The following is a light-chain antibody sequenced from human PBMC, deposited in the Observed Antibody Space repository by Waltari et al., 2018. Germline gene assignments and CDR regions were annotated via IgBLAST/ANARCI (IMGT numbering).Light chain of an antibody. V-gene: IGLV7-43*01. CDR2: SAD. J-gene: IGLJ1*01. CDR1: AGAVTSGSF. CDR3: LLLYGGAYV. Sequence: QTVVTQEPSLTVSPGGTVTLTCASSAGAVTSGSFPTWFQQRPGQPPKALIYSADNKHSWTPARFSGSFIGGKAALTVSGVHPEDEADYFCLLLYGGAYVFGTGTKLTVL.